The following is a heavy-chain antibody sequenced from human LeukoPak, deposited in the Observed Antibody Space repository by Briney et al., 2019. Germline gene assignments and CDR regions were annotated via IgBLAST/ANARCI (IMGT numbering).Heavy chain of an antibody. V-gene: IGHV1-8*01. CDR1: GYTFTSYD. CDR2: MNPNSGNK. J-gene: IGHJ5*02. CDR3: ARFAAAGTWWFDP. Sequence: GASVKVSCKASGYTFTSYDINWVRQATGQGLEWMGWMNPNSGNKGYAQKFQGRVTMTRNTSISTAYMELSSLRSEDTAVYYCARFAAAGTWWFDPWGQGTLVTVSS. D-gene: IGHD6-13*01.